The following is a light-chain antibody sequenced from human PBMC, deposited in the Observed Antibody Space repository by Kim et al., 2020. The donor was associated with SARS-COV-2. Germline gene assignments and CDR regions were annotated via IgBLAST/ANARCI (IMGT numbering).Light chain of an antibody. J-gene: IGLJ1*01. CDR3: QSYDSSLSGSYV. V-gene: IGLV1-40*01. Sequence: VTISCTGSRANLGAGYDVHWNQQRPGTAPKLLIYGNSNRPSGVPDRFSGSKSGTSASLAITGLQAEDEADYYCQSYDSSLSGSYVFGTGTKVTVL. CDR2: GNS. CDR1: RANLGAGYD.